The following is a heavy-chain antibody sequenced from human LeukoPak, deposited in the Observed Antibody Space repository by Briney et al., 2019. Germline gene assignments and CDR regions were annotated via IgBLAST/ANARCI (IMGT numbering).Heavy chain of an antibody. CDR3: AKDSGSGLRSGSPLGY. J-gene: IGHJ4*02. V-gene: IGHV3-9*01. Sequence: GRSLRLSCAASGFTFDDYAMHWVRQAPGKGLEWVSGISWNSGSIGYADSVKGRFTISRDNAKNSLYLQMNSLRAEDTGLYYCAKDSGSGLRSGSPLGYWGQGTLVTVSS. CDR1: GFTFDDYA. D-gene: IGHD3-10*01. CDR2: ISWNSGSI.